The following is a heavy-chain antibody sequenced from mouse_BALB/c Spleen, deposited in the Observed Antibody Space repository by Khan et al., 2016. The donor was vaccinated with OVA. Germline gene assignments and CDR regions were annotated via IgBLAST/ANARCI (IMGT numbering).Heavy chain of an antibody. CDR3: ARSVTITTVVATDCDY. CDR1: GYSITSDYA. V-gene: IGHV3-2*02. Sequence: VQLKESGPGLVKPSQSLSLTCTVTGYSITSDYAWNWIRQFPGNKLEWMGYISYSGRTSYNPSLKSRISITRDTSKNQFFLPLNSVTTEDTATYHCARSVTITTVVATDCDYWGQGTTLPVSS. CDR2: ISYSGRT. D-gene: IGHD1-1*01. J-gene: IGHJ2*01.